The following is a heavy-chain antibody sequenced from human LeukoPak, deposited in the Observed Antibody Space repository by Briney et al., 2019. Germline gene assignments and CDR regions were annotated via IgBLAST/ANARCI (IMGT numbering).Heavy chain of an antibody. CDR2: ISSSSHT. V-gene: IGHV3-11*06. J-gene: IGHJ4*02. Sequence: GSLRLSCAASGFTLSDYYMSWIRQAPGKGLEWVSYISSSSHTNYADSVKGRFTISRDNAKNSLYLQMNSLRAEDTAVYYCARGGSYQFDYWGQGTLVTVSS. D-gene: IGHD1-26*01. CDR1: GFTLSDYY. CDR3: ARGGSYQFDY.